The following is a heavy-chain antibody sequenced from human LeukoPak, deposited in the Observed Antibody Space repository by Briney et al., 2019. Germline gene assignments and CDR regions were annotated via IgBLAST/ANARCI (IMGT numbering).Heavy chain of an antibody. CDR2: TDSSGTT. CDR3: ARDLGASPGGDP. J-gene: IGHJ5*02. V-gene: IGHV4-4*07. Sequence: PSETLSLTCTVSGGSIGSYYWSWIRQPAGKGLEWLGQTDSSGTTNYNPSLKSRVTMSVDTSKNQSSLKLSSVTAADTAVYYCARDLGASPGGDPWGQGTLVIVSS. CDR1: GGSIGSYY. D-gene: IGHD1-26*01.